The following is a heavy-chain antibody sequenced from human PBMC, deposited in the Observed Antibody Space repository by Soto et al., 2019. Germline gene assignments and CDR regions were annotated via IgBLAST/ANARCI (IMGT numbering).Heavy chain of an antibody. V-gene: IGHV3-33*01. CDR1: GFTFSSYG. CDR2: IWYDGSNK. D-gene: IGHD5-18*01. Sequence: GSLRLSCAASGFTFSSYGMHWVRQAPGKGLEWVAVIWYDGSNKYYADSVKGRFTISRDNSKNTLYLQMNSLRAEDTAVYYSARDQAMERTFDYWGQGTLVTVSS. J-gene: IGHJ4*02. CDR3: ARDQAMERTFDY.